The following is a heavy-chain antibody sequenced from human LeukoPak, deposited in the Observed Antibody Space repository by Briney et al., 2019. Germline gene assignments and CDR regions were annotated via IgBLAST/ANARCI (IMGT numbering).Heavy chain of an antibody. Sequence: PGGSLRLSCAASGFTLSSYGMTWVRQAPGKGLEWVSAFSASDGSAQYAESVRGRFTISRDNSKNTLYLQMDSLRAEDTAVYYCAKARIAAAGTGAFDVWGQGTMVTVSS. CDR3: AKARIAAAGTGAFDV. CDR2: FSASDGSA. V-gene: IGHV3-23*01. CDR1: GFTLSSYG. D-gene: IGHD6-13*01. J-gene: IGHJ3*01.